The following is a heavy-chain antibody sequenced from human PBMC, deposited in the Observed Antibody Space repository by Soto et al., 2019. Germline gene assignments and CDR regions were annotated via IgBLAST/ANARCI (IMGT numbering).Heavy chain of an antibody. CDR1: GFTFSDYY. J-gene: IGHJ3*02. D-gene: IGHD4-17*01. CDR2: ISSSSSYT. Sequence: QVQLVESGGGLVKPGGSLRLSCAASGFTFSDYYMSWIRQAPGKGLEWVSYISSSSSYTNYADSVKGRFTISRDNAKNSLYLQMNSLRAEDTAVYYCARVATTVYYAFDICGQGTMDTVSS. CDR3: ARVATTVYYAFDI. V-gene: IGHV3-11*05.